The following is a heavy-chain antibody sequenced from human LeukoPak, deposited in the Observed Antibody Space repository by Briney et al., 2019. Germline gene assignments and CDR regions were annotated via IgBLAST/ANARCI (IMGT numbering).Heavy chain of an antibody. J-gene: IGHJ5*02. CDR2: INSDGSST. V-gene: IGHV3-74*01. CDR1: GFTFSSYW. Sequence: GALRLSCAASGFTFSSYWMHWVRQAPGKGLVWVSRINSDGSSTSYADSVKGRFTISRDNAKNTLYLQMNSLRAEDTAVYYCARVVRGVTWFDPWGQGTLVTVSS. D-gene: IGHD3-10*01. CDR3: ARVVRGVTWFDP.